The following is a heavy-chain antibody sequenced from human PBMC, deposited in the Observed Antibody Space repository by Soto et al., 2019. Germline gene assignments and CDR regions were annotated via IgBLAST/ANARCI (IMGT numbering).Heavy chain of an antibody. CDR1: GVVFSNHA. Sequence: QVPLLESGGGLVQPGASLRLSCGASGVVFSNHAIHWVRQAPGKGLEWLGIISYDGTIKYYGDSVEGRFTISRDNSKNTVNLQMNSLRVYDTAVYYCVYNQPIRPTTLYYMDVWGTGTTVIVSS. J-gene: IGHJ6*03. CDR3: VYNQPIRPTTLYYMDV. CDR2: ISYDGTIK. D-gene: IGHD1-20*01. V-gene: IGHV3-30*03.